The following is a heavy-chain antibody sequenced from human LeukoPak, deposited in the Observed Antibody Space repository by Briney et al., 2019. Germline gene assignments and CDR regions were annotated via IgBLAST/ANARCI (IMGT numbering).Heavy chain of an antibody. J-gene: IGHJ5*02. V-gene: IGHV1-46*01. CDR3: ARGAVYSGYYYVRPNNWFDP. CDR2: INPSGGST. CDR1: GYTFTSYY. D-gene: IGHD3-22*01. Sequence: ASVKVSCKASGYTFTSYYMHWVRQAPRQGLAWMGIINPSGGSTSYAQKFQGRVTMTRDTSTSTVYMELSSLRSEDTAVYYCARGAVYSGYYYVRPNNWFDPWGQGTLVTVSS.